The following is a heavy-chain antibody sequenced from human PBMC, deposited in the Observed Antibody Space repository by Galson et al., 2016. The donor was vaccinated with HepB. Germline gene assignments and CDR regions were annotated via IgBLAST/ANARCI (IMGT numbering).Heavy chain of an antibody. D-gene: IGHD6-13*01. CDR2: IYYSGST. Sequence: LTCTVSGGSISSSSYYWGWIRQPPGKGLEWIGSIYYSGSTYYNPSLKSRVTISVDTSRNQFSLKLSSVTAADTAVYYCARHSGYSSSWYFFEALDYWGQGTLVTVSS. CDR1: GGSISSSSYY. CDR3: ARHSGYSSSWYFFEALDY. V-gene: IGHV4-39*01. J-gene: IGHJ4*02.